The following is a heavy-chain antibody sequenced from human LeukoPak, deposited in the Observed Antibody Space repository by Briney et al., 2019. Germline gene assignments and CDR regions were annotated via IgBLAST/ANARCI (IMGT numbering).Heavy chain of an antibody. D-gene: IGHD3-22*01. V-gene: IGHV4-34*01. J-gene: IGHJ4*02. CDR1: GGSISSYY. Sequence: SETLSLTCTVSGGSISSYYWSWIRQPPGKGLEWIGEINHSGSTNYNPSLKSRVTISVDTSKNQFSLKLSSVTAADTAVYYCARVSDSSGYYYDRDRHYFDYWGQGTLVTVSS. CDR2: INHSGST. CDR3: ARVSDSSGYYYDRDRHYFDY.